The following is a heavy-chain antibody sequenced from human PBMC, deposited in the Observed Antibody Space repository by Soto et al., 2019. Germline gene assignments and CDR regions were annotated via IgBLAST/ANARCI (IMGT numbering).Heavy chain of an antibody. CDR3: APEREGTVTLLRGLEPGAFDV. CDR1: AFTFTNAW. J-gene: IGHJ3*01. Sequence: QLVESGGGLVKPGGSLRLSCAASAFTFTNAWMNWVRQAPGKGLDWVGRIKSKSQGGTADYAAPVKGTFAISRDDSKNTLYLQMNSLQTDDTAVYFCAPEREGTVTLLRGLEPGAFDVWGLGTMVTVSS. CDR2: IKSKSQGGTA. V-gene: IGHV3-15*07. D-gene: IGHD3-10*01.